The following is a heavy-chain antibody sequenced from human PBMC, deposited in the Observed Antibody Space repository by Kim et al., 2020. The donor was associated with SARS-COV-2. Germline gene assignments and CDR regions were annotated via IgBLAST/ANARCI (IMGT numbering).Heavy chain of an antibody. J-gene: IGHJ6*02. D-gene: IGHD6-13*01. CDR3: AKVPAADINYYYYGMDV. Sequence: GRSLRLSCAAPGFTFGSYARNWVRQAPGKGLEWVSGISASGGRTYYADSVKGRFTISRDNSDNTVYLQMSSLSAEDTAVYYCAKVPAADINYYYYGMDVWGRGTTVTVSS. V-gene: IGHV3-23*01. CDR1: GFTFGSYA. CDR2: ISASGGRT.